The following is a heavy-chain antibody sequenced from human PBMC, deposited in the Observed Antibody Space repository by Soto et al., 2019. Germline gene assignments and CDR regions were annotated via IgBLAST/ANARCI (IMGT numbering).Heavy chain of an antibody. CDR2: IIPVFGRV. Sequence: QVQLVQSGPEVKKTGNSVKVSCKASGGTFSSRAISWVRQAPGQGLEWMGGIIPVFGRVNYAEKFQDRVTITADESTGTVYMELSSLRSEDTALYDCANSRGGTFLGYHGMDIWGQGTTVSVSS. V-gene: IGHV1-69*01. CDR3: ANSRGGTFLGYHGMDI. D-gene: IGHD3-16*01. CDR1: GGTFSSRA. J-gene: IGHJ6*02.